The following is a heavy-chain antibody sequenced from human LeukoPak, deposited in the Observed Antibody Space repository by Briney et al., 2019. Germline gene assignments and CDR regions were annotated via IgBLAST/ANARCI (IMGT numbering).Heavy chain of an antibody. J-gene: IGHJ4*02. Sequence: GGFLRLSCAASGFTFSSYSMNWVRQAPGKGLEWVSSISSSSSYIYYADSVKGRFTISRDNAKNSLYLQMNSLRAEDTAVYYCARDPIAVAVMEYFDYWGQGTLVTVSS. V-gene: IGHV3-21*01. CDR1: GFTFSSYS. CDR3: ARDPIAVAVMEYFDY. D-gene: IGHD6-19*01. CDR2: ISSSSSYI.